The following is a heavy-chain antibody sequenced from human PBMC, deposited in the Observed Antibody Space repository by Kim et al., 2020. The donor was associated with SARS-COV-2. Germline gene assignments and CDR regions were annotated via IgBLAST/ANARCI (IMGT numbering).Heavy chain of an antibody. J-gene: IGHJ4*02. CDR2: IYWADDN. D-gene: IGHD5-12*01. V-gene: IGHV2-5*02. CDR1: GFSLSTSGVG. Sequence: SGPTLVNPTQTLTLTCTFSGFSLSTSGVGVGWIRQPPGKAMEWLAIIYWADDNRYSPSLKSRLTITKDTSKNLVVHTMTNMEPVDTATCYCAHRRLVMATPYFDYWGQGTLVTVSS. CDR3: AHRRLVMATPYFDY.